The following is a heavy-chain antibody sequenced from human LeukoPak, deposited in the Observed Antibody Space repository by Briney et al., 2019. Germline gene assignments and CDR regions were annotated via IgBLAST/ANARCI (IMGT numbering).Heavy chain of an antibody. Sequence: SETLSLTCAVSGGSISSGGYSWSWIRQPPGKGLEWIGYIYHSGSTYYNPSLKSRVTISVDKSKNQFSLKLSSVTAADTAVYYCARLAARQGRTWFDPWGQGTLVTVSS. CDR3: ARLAARQGRTWFDP. V-gene: IGHV4-30-2*01. CDR1: GGSISSGGYS. D-gene: IGHD6-6*01. J-gene: IGHJ5*02. CDR2: IYHSGST.